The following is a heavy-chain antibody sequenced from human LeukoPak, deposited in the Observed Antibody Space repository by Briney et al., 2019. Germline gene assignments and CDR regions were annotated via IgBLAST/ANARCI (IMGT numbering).Heavy chain of an antibody. CDR2: ISWNSGSI. D-gene: IGHD5-24*01. V-gene: IGHV3-9*01. CDR3: AKAPRHGYNLNYFDS. CDR1: ASTFDDYA. Sequence: GGSLRLSCVASASTFDDYAMHWVRQAPGKGLEWVSGISWNSGSIDYADSVEGRFTISRDNAKKSLYLQMNSLRAEDTALYYCAKAPRHGYNLNYFDSWGQGTLVTVSS. J-gene: IGHJ4*02.